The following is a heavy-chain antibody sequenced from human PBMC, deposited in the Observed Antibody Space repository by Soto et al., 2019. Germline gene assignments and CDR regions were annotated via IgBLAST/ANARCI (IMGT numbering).Heavy chain of an antibody. CDR1: GGTFSSYI. Sequence: QVQLVQSGAEVKKPGSSVKVSCKVSGGTFSSYIVNWVRQAPGHGLEWMGRIIPFGSITNYAQRYEGRVTFTADKSATTAYMELNSLTSEDTAVYFCTRDKALNNAAIGMAYWGQGTLVTVSS. CDR2: IIPFGSIT. D-gene: IGHD6-25*01. V-gene: IGHV1-69*04. CDR3: TRDKALNNAAIGMAY. J-gene: IGHJ4*02.